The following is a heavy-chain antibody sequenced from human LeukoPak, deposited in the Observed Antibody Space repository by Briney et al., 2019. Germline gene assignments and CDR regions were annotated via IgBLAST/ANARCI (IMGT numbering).Heavy chain of an antibody. CDR2: IYYSGST. Sequence: SETLSLTCTVSGDSISSYYWSWIRQPPGKGLEWIGYIYYSGSTNYNPSLKSRVTIPVDTSKNQFSLKVSSVTAADTAVYYCARSDGYSYGYKFDYWGQGTLVTVSS. V-gene: IGHV4-59*08. CDR3: ARSDGYSYGYKFDY. D-gene: IGHD5-18*01. CDR1: GDSISSYY. J-gene: IGHJ4*02.